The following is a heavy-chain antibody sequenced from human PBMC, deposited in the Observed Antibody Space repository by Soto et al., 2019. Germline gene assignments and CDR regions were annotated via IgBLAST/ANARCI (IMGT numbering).Heavy chain of an antibody. Sequence: PGGSLRLSCAASGFTFNNYGMNWVRQAPGKGLEWVAIISNDGSNKYYIESVRGRSTISGDNSKNMLFLQMNSLRVEDTAVYFCTKDGRFDSDGSLYYYYYGMDVWGQGTTVTVSS. CDR3: TKDGRFDSDGSLYYYYYGMDV. D-gene: IGHD2-15*01. J-gene: IGHJ6*02. CDR1: GFTFNNYG. V-gene: IGHV3-30*18. CDR2: ISNDGSNK.